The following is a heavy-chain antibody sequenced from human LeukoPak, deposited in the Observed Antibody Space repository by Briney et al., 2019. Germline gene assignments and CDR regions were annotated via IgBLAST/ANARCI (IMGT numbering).Heavy chain of an antibody. V-gene: IGHV1-18*01. J-gene: IGHJ4*02. CDR3: ARDLVSRVVPAAIATFDY. D-gene: IGHD2-2*02. Sequence: GAPVKVSCTASGYTFTSYGISWVREAPGQGLEWVGWISAFNGNTNHAQKPQGRHTIITDTSTSTAYMEVRSLSSDDTAVYDCARDLVSRVVPAAIATFDYWGQGTLVTVSS. CDR2: ISAFNGNT. CDR1: GYTFTSYG.